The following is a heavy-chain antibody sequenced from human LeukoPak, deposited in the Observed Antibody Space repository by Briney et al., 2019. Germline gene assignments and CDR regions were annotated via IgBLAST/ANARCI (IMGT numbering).Heavy chain of an antibody. J-gene: IGHJ4*02. Sequence: GGSLRLSCVFSGFTFSNYWMSWVRQAPGKGLEWVANIKQDESEKHYVDSVKGRFTISRDNSKNTLYLQMNSLRAEDTAVYYCAKAMVRGVIPLDYWGQGTLVTVSS. V-gene: IGHV3-7*03. CDR3: AKAMVRGVIPLDY. D-gene: IGHD3-10*01. CDR1: GFTFSNYW. CDR2: IKQDESEK.